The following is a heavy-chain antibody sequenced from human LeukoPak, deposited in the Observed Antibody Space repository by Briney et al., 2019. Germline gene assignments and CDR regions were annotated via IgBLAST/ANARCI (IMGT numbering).Heavy chain of an antibody. D-gene: IGHD3-22*01. J-gene: IGHJ4*02. CDR1: GFTFSKYS. V-gene: IGHV3-48*01. CDR2: ISSDTSTI. CDR3: ARDPVYYFDSSGYYVY. Sequence: GGSLRLSCAASGFTFSKYSMNWVRQAPGKGLEWVSYISSDTSTIYYADSVKGRFTISRDNAKKSLYLQMNSLRAEDTAVYYCARDPVYYFDSSGYYVYWGQGTLVTVSS.